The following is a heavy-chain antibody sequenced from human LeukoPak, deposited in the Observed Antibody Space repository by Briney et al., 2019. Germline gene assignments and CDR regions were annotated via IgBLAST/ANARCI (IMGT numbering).Heavy chain of an antibody. CDR2: IYTSGST. J-gene: IGHJ4*02. D-gene: IGHD1-26*01. Sequence: SETLSLTCTVSGGSISSGSYYWSWIRQPAGKGLEWIGRIYTSGSTNYNPSLKSRVTISVDTSKNQFSLKLSSVTAADTAVYYCARGAKWAYYFDYWGQGTLVTVSS. CDR1: GGSISSGSYY. V-gene: IGHV4-61*02. CDR3: ARGAKWAYYFDY.